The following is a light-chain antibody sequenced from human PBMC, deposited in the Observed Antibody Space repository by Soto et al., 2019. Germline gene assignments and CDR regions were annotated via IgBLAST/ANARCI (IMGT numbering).Light chain of an antibody. CDR1: QSVSSSY. Sequence: EIVLTQSPGTLSLSPGERATLSCRASQSVSSSYLAWYQQKPGQAPRLLIYGASSKATVIPDRFSGSGSGPHFSLTISRLEPKQCALYYCQQYGSSPYTSCHGTKLESK. CDR3: QQYGSSPYT. V-gene: IGKV3-20*01. J-gene: IGKJ2*01. CDR2: GAS.